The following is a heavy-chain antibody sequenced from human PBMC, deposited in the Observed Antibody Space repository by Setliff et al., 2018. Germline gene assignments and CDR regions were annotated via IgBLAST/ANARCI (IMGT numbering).Heavy chain of an antibody. Sequence: LSLTCTVSGGSISSGGYYWSWIRQHPGKGLEWIGYIYYSGSTYYNPSLKSRVTISVDTSKNQFSLKLSSVTAADTAVYYCARGLGIVVVPAAIGCWFDPWGQGTLVTVSS. V-gene: IGHV4-31*03. CDR3: ARGLGIVVVPAAIGCWFDP. CDR2: IYYSGST. D-gene: IGHD2-2*03. J-gene: IGHJ5*02. CDR1: GGSISSGGYY.